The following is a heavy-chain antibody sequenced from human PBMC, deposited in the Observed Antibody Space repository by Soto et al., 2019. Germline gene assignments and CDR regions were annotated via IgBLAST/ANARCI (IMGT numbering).Heavy chain of an antibody. D-gene: IGHD6-6*01. J-gene: IGHJ4*02. Sequence: QVQLVQSGAEVKKTGASVKVSCKASGYTFTSYDINWVRQATGQGREWMGWMNPNSGNTGYAQKFQGRVTMTRNTSISTAYMALSSLRSEDTAVYYCAASIAASLDYWGQGTLVTVSS. CDR3: AASIAASLDY. CDR1: GYTFTSYD. CDR2: MNPNSGNT. V-gene: IGHV1-8*01.